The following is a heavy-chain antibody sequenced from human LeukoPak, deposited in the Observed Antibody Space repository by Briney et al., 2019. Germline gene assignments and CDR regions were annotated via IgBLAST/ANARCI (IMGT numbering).Heavy chain of an antibody. CDR3: ARESSGLGYCSSTSCYEYYMDV. D-gene: IGHD2-2*01. CDR2: ISAYNGNT. CDR1: GYTFTSYG. Sequence: GASVKVSCKASGYTFTSYGISWVRQAPGQGLEWMGWISAYNGNTNYAQKLQGRVTMTTDTSTSTAYMELRSLRSDDTAVYYCARESSGLGYCSSTSCYEYYMDVWGKGTTVTVSS. V-gene: IGHV1-18*01. J-gene: IGHJ6*03.